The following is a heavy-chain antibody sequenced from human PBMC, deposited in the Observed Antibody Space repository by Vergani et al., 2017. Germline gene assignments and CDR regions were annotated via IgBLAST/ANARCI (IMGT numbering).Heavy chain of an antibody. CDR2: IYWNDDQ. CDR3: VYRETEYGTTDCFCPFYSYYYVDV. CDR1: GFSLNTRGVS. Sequence: QITLKESGPTLVKPTQTLTLTCTFSGFSLNTRGVSVAWIRQPPGKALDWPALIYWNDDQHYSPSLNNRVTITKDTSKNQVVLTMTNMDYVDTGTYYCVYRETEYGTTDCFCPFYSYYYVDVWGKGTTVTVSS. D-gene: IGHD1-7*01. V-gene: IGHV2-5*04. J-gene: IGHJ6*03.